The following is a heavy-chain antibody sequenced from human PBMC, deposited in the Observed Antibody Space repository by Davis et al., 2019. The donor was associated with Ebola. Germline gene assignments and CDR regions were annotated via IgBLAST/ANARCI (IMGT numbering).Heavy chain of an antibody. J-gene: IGHJ2*01. V-gene: IGHV4-39*07. Sequence: GSLRLSCTVSGGSISSSSYYWGWIRQPPGKGLEWIGSIYYSGSTNYNPSLKSRVTISVDTSKNQFSLKLSSVTAADTAVYYCARGHWYFDLWGRGTLVTVSS. CDR2: IYYSGST. CDR3: ARGHWYFDL. CDR1: GGSISSSSYY.